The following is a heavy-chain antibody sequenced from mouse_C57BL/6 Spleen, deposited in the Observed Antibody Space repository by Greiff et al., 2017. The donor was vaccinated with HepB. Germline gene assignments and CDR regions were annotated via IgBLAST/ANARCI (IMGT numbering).Heavy chain of an antibody. J-gene: IGHJ2*01. CDR1: GYTFTGYW. D-gene: IGHD1-1*01. CDR2: ILPGSGST. V-gene: IGHV1-9*01. CDR3: ARRGYYYGSSYGYFDY. Sequence: VQLQQSGAELMKPGASVKLSCKATGYTFTGYWIEWVKQRPGHGLEWIGEILPGSGSTNYNEKFKGKATFTADTSSNTAYMQLSSLTTEDSAIYYCARRGYYYGSSYGYFDYWGQGTTLTVSS.